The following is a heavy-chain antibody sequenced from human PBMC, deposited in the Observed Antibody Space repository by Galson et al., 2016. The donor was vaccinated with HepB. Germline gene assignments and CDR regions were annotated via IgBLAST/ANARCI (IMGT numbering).Heavy chain of an antibody. Sequence: ETLSLTCTVSGGSISGSSYYWGWIRQPPGTGLEWIGSIYYSGSTYYNPSLKSRVTISVDTSENQFSLKLSSVTAADTAVYYCARRAATYDSSGYYYGADGDYWGQGTLVTVSS. CDR1: GGSISGSSYY. D-gene: IGHD3-22*01. CDR3: ARRAATYDSSGYYYGADGDY. J-gene: IGHJ4*02. V-gene: IGHV4-39*01. CDR2: IYYSGST.